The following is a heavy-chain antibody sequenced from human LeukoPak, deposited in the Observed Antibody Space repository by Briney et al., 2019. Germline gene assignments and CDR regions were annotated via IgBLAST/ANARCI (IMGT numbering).Heavy chain of an antibody. Sequence: ASVNVSCKASGYTFTSYYMHWVRQAPGQGLEWMGIINPSGGSTSYAQKFQGRVTMTRDTSTSTVYMELSSLRSEDTAVYYCAAGFSGSYYPLYYYYGMDVWGQGTTVTVSS. CDR1: GYTFTSYY. CDR3: AAGFSGSYYPLYYYYGMDV. CDR2: INPSGGST. V-gene: IGHV1-46*01. D-gene: IGHD3-10*01. J-gene: IGHJ6*02.